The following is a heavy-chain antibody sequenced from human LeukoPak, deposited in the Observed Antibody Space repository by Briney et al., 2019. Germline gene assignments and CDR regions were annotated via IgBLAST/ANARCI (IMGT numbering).Heavy chain of an antibody. CDR2: ISAYSGNT. D-gene: IGHD1-1*01. CDR1: GYTFTSYG. V-gene: IGHV1-18*01. J-gene: IGHJ4*02. CDR3: ARAPGAWYSRLSDY. Sequence: GASVKVSCKASGYTFTSYGISWVRQAPGQGLEWMGWISAYSGNTNYAQKLQGRVTMTTDTSTSTAYMELRSLRSDDTAVYYCARAPGAWYSRLSDYWGQGTLVTVSS.